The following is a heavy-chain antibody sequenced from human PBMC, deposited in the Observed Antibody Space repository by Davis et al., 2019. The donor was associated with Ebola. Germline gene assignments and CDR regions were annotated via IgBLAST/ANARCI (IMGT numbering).Heavy chain of an antibody. D-gene: IGHD3-3*01. J-gene: IGHJ5*02. CDR3: ARGLIKNFWSGYSGWFDP. Sequence: SETLSLTCTVSGGSVSSGSYYWSWIRQPPGKGLEWIGYIYYSGSTNYNPSLKSRVTISVDTSKNQFSLKLSSVTAADTAVHYCARGLIKNFWSGYSGWFDPWGPGTLVTVSS. CDR1: GGSVSSGSYY. V-gene: IGHV4-61*01. CDR2: IYYSGST.